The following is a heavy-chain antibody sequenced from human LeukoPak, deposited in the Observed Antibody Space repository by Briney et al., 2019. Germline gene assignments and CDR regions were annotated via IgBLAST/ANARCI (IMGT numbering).Heavy chain of an antibody. J-gene: IGHJ3*02. V-gene: IGHV3-74*01. CDR2: INSDGKIT. Sequence: GGSLRLPCAASGFTLTTYWMHWFRQAPGKGLVWVSRINSDGKITTYADSVKGRLTISGDYAKNTLYLQMNSLRAEDTAVYYCARDSGHDAFDIWGQGTTVTVSS. CDR1: GFTLTTYW. CDR3: ARDSGHDAFDI.